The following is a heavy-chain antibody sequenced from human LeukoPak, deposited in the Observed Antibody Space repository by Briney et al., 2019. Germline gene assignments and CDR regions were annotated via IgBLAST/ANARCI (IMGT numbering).Heavy chain of an antibody. D-gene: IGHD3-10*01. V-gene: IGHV4-30-2*01. CDR2: IYHSGST. Sequence: SETLSLTCAVSGGSISSGGYSWSWIRQPPGKGLEWIGEIYHSGSTNYNPSLKSRVTISVDKSKNQFSLKLSSVTAADTAVYYCASAPYYYGSGSYLYYFDYWGQGTLVTVSS. J-gene: IGHJ4*02. CDR1: GGSISSGGYS. CDR3: ASAPYYYGSGSYLYYFDY.